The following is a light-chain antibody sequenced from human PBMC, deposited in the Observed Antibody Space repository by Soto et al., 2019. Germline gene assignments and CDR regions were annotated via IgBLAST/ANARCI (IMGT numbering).Light chain of an antibody. CDR1: QTIQNY. Sequence: DIQMTQSPSSLSASVGDRVTISCRASQTIQNYLNWYQQKPGTAPKVLIYGASTLQTGVPSRFSGSGSGTDFTLTISGLRPEDFATYYCQQSYHTPRTFGQGTKVAIK. V-gene: IGKV1-39*01. CDR3: QQSYHTPRT. CDR2: GAS. J-gene: IGKJ1*01.